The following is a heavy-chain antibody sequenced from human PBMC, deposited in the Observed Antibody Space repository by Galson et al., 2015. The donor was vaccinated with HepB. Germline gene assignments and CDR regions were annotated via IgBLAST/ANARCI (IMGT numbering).Heavy chain of an antibody. D-gene: IGHD3-3*01. CDR1: GFTFSSYS. J-gene: IGHJ4*02. V-gene: IGHV3-48*01. CDR3: ARDFAVPDY. CDR2: ISSSSSTI. Sequence: SMRLSCAASGFTFSSYSMNWVRQAPGKGLEWVSYISSSSSTIYYADSVKGRFTISRDNAKNSLYLQMNSLRAEDTAVYYCARDFAVPDYSGQGTLVTVSS.